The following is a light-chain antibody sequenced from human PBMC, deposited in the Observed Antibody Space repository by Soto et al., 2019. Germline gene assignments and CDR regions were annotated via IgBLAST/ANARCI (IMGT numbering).Light chain of an antibody. CDR1: SGSVASNS. V-gene: IGLV6-57*04. Sequence: NFMLTQPHSVSESPGKTVTISCTRSSGSVASNSVQWYQQRPGSAPTTVISEDDQRPSGVPDRFSGSIDTSSNSASLTISGLKTEDEADYYCQSYDSDNHWVFGGGTKLTVL. J-gene: IGLJ3*02. CDR3: QSYDSDNHWV. CDR2: EDD.